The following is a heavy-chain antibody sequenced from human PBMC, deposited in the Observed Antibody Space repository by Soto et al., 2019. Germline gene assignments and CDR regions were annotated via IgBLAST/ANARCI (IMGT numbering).Heavy chain of an antibody. J-gene: IGHJ4*02. V-gene: IGHV1-8*01. CDR2: VNPNNGDT. D-gene: IGHD3-10*01. CDR3: AKVSRKGSAIDFDY. Sequence: QVQLVQSGAELKKPGASVKVSCKASGYTFSHYDMTWVRQATGQGPEWIGWVNPNNGDTGYAQKFQGRVTLTTDIATTTAYMELTSLRSEDTAIYYCAKVSRKGSAIDFDYWGQGTLITVSS. CDR1: GYTFSHYD.